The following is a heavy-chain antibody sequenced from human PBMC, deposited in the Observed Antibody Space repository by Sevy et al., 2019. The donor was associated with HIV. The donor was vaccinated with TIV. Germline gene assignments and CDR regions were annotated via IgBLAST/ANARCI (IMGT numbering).Heavy chain of an antibody. D-gene: IGHD3-10*01. CDR3: ASMAVDYYYGMDV. V-gene: IGHV3-53*01. Sequence: GGSLRLSCAASGFTVSSNYMSWVRQAPGKGLEWVSVIYSDGSTYYEDSVKGRFTISRDNSKNTLYLQMNSLRAEDTAVYYCASMAVDYYYGMDVWGQGTTVTVSS. CDR1: GFTVSSNY. CDR2: IYSDGST. J-gene: IGHJ6*02.